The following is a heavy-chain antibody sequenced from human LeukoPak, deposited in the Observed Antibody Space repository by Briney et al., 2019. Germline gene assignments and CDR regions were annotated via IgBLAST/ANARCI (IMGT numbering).Heavy chain of an antibody. V-gene: IGHV1-3*03. D-gene: IGHD2-15*01. J-gene: IGHJ4*02. CDR1: GYTFTSYA. Sequence: ASVKVSCKASGYTFTSYAMHWVRQAPGQRLEWMGWINAGNGDTKYSQEFQGRVTMTRDTSTSTVYMELSSLRSEDTAVYYCARDYGGYLPSDYWGQGTLVTVSS. CDR2: INAGNGDT. CDR3: ARDYGGYLPSDY.